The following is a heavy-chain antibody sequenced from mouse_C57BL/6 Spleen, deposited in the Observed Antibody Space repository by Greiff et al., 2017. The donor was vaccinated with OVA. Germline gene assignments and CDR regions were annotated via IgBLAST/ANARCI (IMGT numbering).Heavy chain of an antibody. CDR3: ASRLGFAY. CDR2: ISNGGGST. D-gene: IGHD4-1*01. Sequence: DVKLVESGGGLVQPGGSLKLSCAASGFTFSDYYMYWVRQTPEKRLEWVAYISNGGGSTYYPDTVKGRFTISRDNAKNTLYLQMSRLKSEDTAMYYCASRLGFAYWGQGTLVTVSA. J-gene: IGHJ3*01. CDR1: GFTFSDYY. V-gene: IGHV5-12*01.